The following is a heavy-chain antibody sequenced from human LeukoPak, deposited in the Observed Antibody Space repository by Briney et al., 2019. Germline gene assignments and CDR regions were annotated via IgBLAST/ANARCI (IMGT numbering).Heavy chain of an antibody. CDR2: IYSGGST. CDR1: GFTFSSYW. CDR3: ARDLAIAVAGTRYYYYGMDV. J-gene: IGHJ6*02. Sequence: GGSLRLSCAASGFTFSSYWMTWVRQAPGKGLEWVSVIYSGGSTYYADSVKGRFTISRDNSKNTLYLQMNSLRAEDTAVYYCARDLAIAVAGTRYYYYGMDVWGQGTTVTVSS. D-gene: IGHD6-19*01. V-gene: IGHV3-53*01.